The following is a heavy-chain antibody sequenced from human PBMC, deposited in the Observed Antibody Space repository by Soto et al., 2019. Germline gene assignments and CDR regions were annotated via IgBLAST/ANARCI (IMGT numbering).Heavy chain of an antibody. D-gene: IGHD2-15*01. CDR1: GGTFSSYT. V-gene: IGHV1-69*02. Sequence: QVQLVQSGAEVKKPGSLVKVSCKASGGTFSSYTISWVRQAPGQGLEWMGRIIPILGIANYAQKFQGRVTITADKSTSTAYMELSSLRSEDTAVYYCAGVRDGYCSGGSCPPFDYWGQGTLVTVSS. CDR3: AGVRDGYCSGGSCPPFDY. J-gene: IGHJ4*02. CDR2: IIPILGIA.